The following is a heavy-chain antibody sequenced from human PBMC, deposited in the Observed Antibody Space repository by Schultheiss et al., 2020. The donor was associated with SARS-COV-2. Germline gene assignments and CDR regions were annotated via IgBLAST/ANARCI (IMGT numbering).Heavy chain of an antibody. J-gene: IGHJ4*02. CDR2: ISSSSSYI. Sequence: GGSLRLSCAASGFTFSSYSMNWVRQAPGKGLEWVSSISSSSSYIYYADSVKGRFTISRDNSKNTLYLQMNSLRAEDTAVYYCATGITGTTLDYWGQGTLVTVSS. V-gene: IGHV3-21*01. D-gene: IGHD1-7*01. CDR3: ATGITGTTLDY. CDR1: GFTFSSYS.